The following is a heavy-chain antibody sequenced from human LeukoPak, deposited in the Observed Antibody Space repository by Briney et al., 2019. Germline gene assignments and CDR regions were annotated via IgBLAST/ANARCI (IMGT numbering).Heavy chain of an antibody. CDR3: ASGMDGSGWYFDY. CDR1: EFTFSTYG. V-gene: IGHV3-23*01. J-gene: IGHJ4*02. D-gene: IGHD6-19*01. Sequence: GGSLRLSCAASEFTFSTYGMSWVRQAPGKGLEWVSAISDGGSSTYYADSVKGRFTISRDNSKNTLYLQMNSLRAEDTAVYYCASGMDGSGWYFDYWGQGTLVTVSS. CDR2: ISDGGSST.